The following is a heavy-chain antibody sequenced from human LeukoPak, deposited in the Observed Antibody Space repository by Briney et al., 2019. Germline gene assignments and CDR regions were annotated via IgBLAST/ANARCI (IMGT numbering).Heavy chain of an antibody. D-gene: IGHD1-14*01. CDR3: ARGGIMDV. CDR2: IHYSGSA. V-gene: IGHV4-59*01. Sequence: ASETLSLTCTVSGGSITNYYWSWVRQPPVKGLEYIGQIHYSGSAKYNPSLQSRVTISVDTSKNQFSLKLNSVTAADTAVYYCARGGIMDVWGQGTTVTVSS. CDR1: GGSITNYY. J-gene: IGHJ6*02.